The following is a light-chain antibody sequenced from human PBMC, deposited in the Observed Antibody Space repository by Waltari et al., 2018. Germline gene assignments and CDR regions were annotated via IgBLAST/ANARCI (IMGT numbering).Light chain of an antibody. CDR1: SPNIGAGYD. CDR2: ANS. V-gene: IGLV1-40*01. CDR3: QSYDSSLSDWV. J-gene: IGLJ2*01. Sequence: QSVLTQPPSVSGAPGQRVTISCPGSSPNIGAGYDGPWYQQLPGTGPKLLIYANSNRPAGVPDRFSGSKSGTSASLAITGLQAEDEADYYCQSYDSSLSDWVFGGGTKLTVL.